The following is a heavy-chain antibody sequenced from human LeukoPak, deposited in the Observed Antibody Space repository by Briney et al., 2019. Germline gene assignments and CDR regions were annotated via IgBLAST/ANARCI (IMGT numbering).Heavy chain of an antibody. D-gene: IGHD2-2*02. CDR1: GFTFSSYA. CDR3: AKGYGNIGYCSSTSCYTGGYFDY. J-gene: IGHJ4*02. CDR2: ISGSGGST. V-gene: IGHV3-23*01. Sequence: GGSLRLSCAASGFTFSSYAMSWVRQAPGKGLERVSAISGSGGSTYYADSVKGRFTISRDNSKNTLYLQMNSLRAEDTAVYYCAKGYGNIGYCSSTSCYTGGYFDYWGQGTLVTVSS.